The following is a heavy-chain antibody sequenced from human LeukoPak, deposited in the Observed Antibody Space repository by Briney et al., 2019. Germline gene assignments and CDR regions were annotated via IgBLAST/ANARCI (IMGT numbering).Heavy chain of an antibody. V-gene: IGHV3-33*01. D-gene: IGHD3-9*01. CDR1: GFTFSSYG. CDR3: ARGGTYDILTGYYY. CDR2: IWYDGSNK. J-gene: IGHJ4*02. Sequence: GGSLRLSCAASGFTFSSYGMHWVRQAPGKGLEWVAVIWYDGSNKYYADSVKGRFTISRDNSKNTLYLQMNSLRAEDTAVYYCARGGTYDILTGYYYWGQGTLVTVSS.